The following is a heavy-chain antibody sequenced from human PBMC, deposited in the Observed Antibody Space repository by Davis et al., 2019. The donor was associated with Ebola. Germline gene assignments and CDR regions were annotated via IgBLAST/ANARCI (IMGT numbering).Heavy chain of an antibody. CDR3: ARGGPTVTTAYYYGMDV. V-gene: IGHV4-59*08. J-gene: IGHJ6*02. CDR1: GGSFSGYY. Sequence: SQTLSLTCAVYGGSFSGYYWSWIRQPPGKGLEWIGYIYYSGSTNYNPSLKSRVTISVDTSKNQFSLQLSSVTAADTAVYYCARGGPTVTTAYYYGMDVWGQGTTVTVSS. D-gene: IGHD4-17*01. CDR2: IYYSGST.